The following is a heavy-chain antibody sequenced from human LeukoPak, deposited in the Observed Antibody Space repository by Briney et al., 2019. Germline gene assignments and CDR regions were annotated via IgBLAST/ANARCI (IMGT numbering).Heavy chain of an antibody. J-gene: IGHJ4*02. CDR1: GFIFSRYG. CDR2: ISGSGGTS. CDR3: HLSYSSSWIDS. Sequence: GGSLRLSCAASGFIFSRYGMSWVRQAPGKGLGWVSAISGSGGTSYYADSVKGRFTISRDNSKNTLYLQMNSLRAEDTAVYYCHLSYSSSWIDSWGQGTLVTVSS. D-gene: IGHD6-13*01. V-gene: IGHV3-23*01.